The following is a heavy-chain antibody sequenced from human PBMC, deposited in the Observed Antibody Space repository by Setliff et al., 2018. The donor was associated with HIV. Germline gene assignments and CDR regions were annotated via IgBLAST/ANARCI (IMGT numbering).Heavy chain of an antibody. CDR1: GGSISSYY. CDR2: IYTSGST. V-gene: IGHV4-4*08. D-gene: IGHD2-21*01. CDR3: ARGPSILWWTPHQTPYYFDY. Sequence: ETLSLTCTVSGGSISSYYWSWIRQPPGKGLEWIGYIYTSGSTNYNPSLKSRVTISVDTSKNQFSLKLSSVTAADTAVYYCARGPSILWWTPHQTPYYFDYWGQGTLVTVSS. J-gene: IGHJ4*02.